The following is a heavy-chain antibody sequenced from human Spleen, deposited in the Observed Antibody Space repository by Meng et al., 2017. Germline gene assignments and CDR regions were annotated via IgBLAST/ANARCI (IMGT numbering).Heavy chain of an antibody. CDR2: ISRNSGSI. CDR1: GFTFDDYA. V-gene: IGHV3-9*01. J-gene: IGHJ4*02. CDR3: ARSSGYYFDY. D-gene: IGHD3-22*01. Sequence: SLKISCAASGFTFDDYAMHWVRQAPGKGLEWVSGISRNSGSIGYADSVKGRFTISRDNSKNTLYLQMNSLRAEDTAVYYCARSSGYYFDYWGQGTLVTVSS.